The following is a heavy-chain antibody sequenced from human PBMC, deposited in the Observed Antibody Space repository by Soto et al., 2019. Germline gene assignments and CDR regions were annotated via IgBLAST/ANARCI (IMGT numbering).Heavy chain of an antibody. V-gene: IGHV4-59*01. CDR2: IYYSGST. D-gene: IGHD3-22*01. CDR3: ARTDYYDSSGSFGY. Sequence: SETLSLTCTISGGSISNYYRSWIRQPPGKGLEWIGYIYYSGSTNYNPSLKSRVTISVDTSKNQSSLKLSSVTAADTAMYFCARTDYYDSSGSFGYWGQGTLVTVSS. CDR1: GGSISNYY. J-gene: IGHJ4*02.